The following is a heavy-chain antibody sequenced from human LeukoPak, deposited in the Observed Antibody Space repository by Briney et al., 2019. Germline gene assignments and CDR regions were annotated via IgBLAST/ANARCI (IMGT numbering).Heavy chain of an antibody. Sequence: PGGSLRLSCAASGFTFSSYAMNWVRQAPGKGLEWVSAINGGGVNTYYADSVKGRFTISRDNSKNTLYLQMNSLRAEDTAVYYCARRATAYFDFWGQGTLVTVSS. D-gene: IGHD6-25*01. CDR3: ARRATAYFDF. CDR1: GFTFSSYA. CDR2: INGGGVNT. V-gene: IGHV3-23*01. J-gene: IGHJ4*02.